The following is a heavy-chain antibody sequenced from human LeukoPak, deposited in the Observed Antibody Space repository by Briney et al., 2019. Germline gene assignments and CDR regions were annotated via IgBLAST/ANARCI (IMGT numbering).Heavy chain of an antibody. Sequence: QPGGSLRLSCAASGFTFSSYAMNWVRQAPGKGLEWVSSISNNGGSTYYYADSVKGRFTISRDNAKNSLYLQMNSLRAEDTAVYYCARERGRIAAAGPDFDYWGQGTLVTVSS. V-gene: IGHV3-23*01. D-gene: IGHD6-13*01. CDR3: ARERGRIAAAGPDFDY. J-gene: IGHJ4*02. CDR2: ISNNGGST. CDR1: GFTFSSYA.